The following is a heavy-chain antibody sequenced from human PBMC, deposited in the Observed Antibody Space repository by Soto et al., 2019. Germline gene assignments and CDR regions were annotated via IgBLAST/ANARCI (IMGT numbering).Heavy chain of an antibody. V-gene: IGHV4-30-4*01. J-gene: IGHJ6*02. D-gene: IGHD2-15*01. CDR3: ARAGCSRTSCDLGYYYYGMNF. CDR2: IYYSGST. CDR1: GGSISSGDYY. Sequence: PSETLSLTCTVSGGSISSGDYYWSWIRQPPGKGLEWIGYIYYSGSTYYNPSLKSRVTISVDTSKNQFSLKLSSVTAADTAWYYNARAGCSRTSCDLGYYYYGMNFWGQGTRVPVS.